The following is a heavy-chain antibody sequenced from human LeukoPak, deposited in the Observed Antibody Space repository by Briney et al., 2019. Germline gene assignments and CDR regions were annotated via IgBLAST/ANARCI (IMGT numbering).Heavy chain of an antibody. Sequence: GGSLRLSCAASGFTFSSYEMNWVRQAPGKGLEWVSYISSSGSTIYYADSVKGRFTISRDNAKNSLYLQMNSLRAEDTAVYYCARIPTNSGWYVFGPRTNYGMDVWGQGTTVTVSS. CDR1: GFTFSSYE. J-gene: IGHJ6*02. V-gene: IGHV3-48*03. CDR3: ARIPTNSGWYVFGPRTNYGMDV. CDR2: ISSSGSTI. D-gene: IGHD6-19*01.